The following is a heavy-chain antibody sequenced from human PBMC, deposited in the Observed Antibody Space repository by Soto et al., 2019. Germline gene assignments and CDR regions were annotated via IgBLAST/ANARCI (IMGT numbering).Heavy chain of an antibody. CDR3: ARRVIDSSSLYYYYYYMDV. CDR1: GGSISSYY. CDR2: IYYSGST. V-gene: IGHV4-59*08. J-gene: IGHJ6*03. Sequence: PSETLSLTCTVSGGSISSYYWSWIRQPPGKGLEWIGYIYYSGSTNYNPSLKSRVTISVDTSKNQFSLKLSSVTAADTAVYYCARRVIDSSSLYYYYYYMDVWGKGTTVTVSS. D-gene: IGHD6-6*01.